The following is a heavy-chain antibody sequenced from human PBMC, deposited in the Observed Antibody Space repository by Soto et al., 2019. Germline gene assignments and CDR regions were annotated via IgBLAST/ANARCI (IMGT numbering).Heavy chain of an antibody. CDR2: IYYTGGT. Sequence: QLQLQESGPGLVRPSETLSLTCSVSGGSMSSYYWSWSRQSPGKGLEWIGYIYYTGGTKYNPSLNIRVTISLDTSKNQFSLKLTSVTAADTAVYYCARLVSAGSSRFDYWGQGTLVTVSS. J-gene: IGHJ4*02. D-gene: IGHD2-15*01. CDR3: ARLVSAGSSRFDY. V-gene: IGHV4-59*08. CDR1: GGSMSSYY.